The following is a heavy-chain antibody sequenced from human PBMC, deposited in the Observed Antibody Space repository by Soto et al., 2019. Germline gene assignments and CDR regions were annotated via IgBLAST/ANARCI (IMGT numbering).Heavy chain of an antibody. CDR3: ATRPLLRGAP. Sequence: EVQLVESGGGLIQPGGSLRLSCEASGFTFSSNDMNWVRQAPGKGLEWVSLIWTSGSTAYADSVKGRFTISRDNSKSALYLHMSSLRAEDTAVYYCATRPLLRGAPWGQGTMVTSLQ. D-gene: IGHD3-16*01. CDR1: GFTFSSND. CDR2: IWTSGST. V-gene: IGHV3-53*01. J-gene: IGHJ3*01.